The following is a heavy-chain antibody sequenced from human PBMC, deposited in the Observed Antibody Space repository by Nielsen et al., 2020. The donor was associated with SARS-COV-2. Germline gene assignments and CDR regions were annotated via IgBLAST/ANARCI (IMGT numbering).Heavy chain of an antibody. CDR3: ARDLIHCSSTSCRSYYYYGMDV. CDR1: GGSISSGGYY. D-gene: IGHD2-2*01. V-gene: IGHV4-31*03. Sequence: SETLSLTCTVSGGSISSGGYYWSWIRQHPGKGLEWIGYIYYSGSTYYNPSLKSRVTISVDTSKNQFSLKLSSVTAADTAVYYCARDLIHCSSTSCRSYYYYGMDVWGQGTTVTVSS. J-gene: IGHJ6*02. CDR2: IYYSGST.